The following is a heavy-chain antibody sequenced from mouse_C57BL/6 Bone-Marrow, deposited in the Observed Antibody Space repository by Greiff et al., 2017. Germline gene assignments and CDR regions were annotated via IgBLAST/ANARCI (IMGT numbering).Heavy chain of an antibody. V-gene: IGHV5-17*01. Sequence: EVNVVESGGGLVKPGGSLKLSCAASGFTFSDYGMHWVRQAPEKGLEWVAYISSGSSTIYYADTVKGRFTISRDNAKNTLFLQMTSLGSEDTAMYYCARPVFYYYGPWFAYWGQGTLVTVSA. D-gene: IGHD1-1*01. CDR1: GFTFSDYG. J-gene: IGHJ3*01. CDR3: ARPVFYYYGPWFAY. CDR2: ISSGSSTI.